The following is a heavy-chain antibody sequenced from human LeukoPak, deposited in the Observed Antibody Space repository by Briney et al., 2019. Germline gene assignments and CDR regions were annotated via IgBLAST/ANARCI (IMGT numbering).Heavy chain of an antibody. D-gene: IGHD6-19*01. Sequence: SETLSLTCTVSGGSFSRDNYSWSWIRQPPGKGLEWIGYISYSGSTNYNPSLKSRVTISVDTSKNQFSLKLSSVTAADTAVYYCARSSGWYPAFDIWGQGTMVTVSS. J-gene: IGHJ3*02. CDR3: ARSSGWYPAFDI. V-gene: IGHV4-61*01. CDR2: ISYSGST. CDR1: GGSFSRDNYS.